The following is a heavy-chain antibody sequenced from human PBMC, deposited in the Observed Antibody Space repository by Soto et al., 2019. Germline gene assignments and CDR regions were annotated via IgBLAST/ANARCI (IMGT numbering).Heavy chain of an antibody. D-gene: IGHD1-7*01. CDR1: GYTFTSYA. CDR3: AREMEKLELFFPEPPDYYYYGMDV. V-gene: IGHV1-3*01. J-gene: IGHJ6*02. Sequence: GASVKVSCKASGYTFTSYAMHWVRQAPGQRLEWMGWINAGNGNTKYSQKFQGRVTITRDTSASTAYMELSSLRSEDTAVYYCAREMEKLELFFPEPPDYYYYGMDVWGQGTTVTVSS. CDR2: INAGNGNT.